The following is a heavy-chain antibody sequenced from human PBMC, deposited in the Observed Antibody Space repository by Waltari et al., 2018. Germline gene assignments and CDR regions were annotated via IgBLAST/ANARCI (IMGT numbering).Heavy chain of an antibody. CDR1: GFTVSCHS. J-gene: IGHJ4*02. V-gene: IGHV3-53*01. Sequence: EVQLVESGGGLIQPGGSLRLPCPASGFTVSCHSMSWVRQVPGQGLEWVSVIYSGGSTYYADSVKGRFTISRDNSKNTLYLQMNSLRAEDTAVYYCATTIFGVVEGYFDYWGQGTLVTVSS. CDR2: IYSGGST. CDR3: ATTIFGVVEGYFDY. D-gene: IGHD3-3*01.